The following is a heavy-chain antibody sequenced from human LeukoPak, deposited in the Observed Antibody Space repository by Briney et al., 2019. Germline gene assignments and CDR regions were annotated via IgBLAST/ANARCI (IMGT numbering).Heavy chain of an antibody. CDR3: ARHSSVDGNWPRPLDY. CDR2: IYYSGST. J-gene: IGHJ4*02. V-gene: IGHV4-39*01. CDR1: GGSISSSPYY. Sequence: PSETLSLTCTVSGGSISSSPYYWGWIRQPPGKGLEWIGNIYYSGSTYYNPSLKTRVAISVDTSKNQFSLKLTSVTAADTAVYYCARHSSVDGNWPRPLDYWGQGSLVTVSS. D-gene: IGHD6-19*01.